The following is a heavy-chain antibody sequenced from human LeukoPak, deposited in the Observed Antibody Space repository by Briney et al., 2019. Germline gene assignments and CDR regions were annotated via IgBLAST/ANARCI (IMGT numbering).Heavy chain of an antibody. Sequence: SQTLSLTCAISGDSVSNNSAVWNWIRQSPSRGLEWLGRTYYRSKWYNDYGASVKSRITVNSDTSKNQFSLQLNSVTPEDTAVYYCVRSQYWRFDDWGQGTLVTVSS. J-gene: IGHJ4*02. CDR1: GDSVSNNSAV. CDR2: TYYRSKWYN. CDR3: VRSQYWRFDD. D-gene: IGHD2-8*02. V-gene: IGHV6-1*01.